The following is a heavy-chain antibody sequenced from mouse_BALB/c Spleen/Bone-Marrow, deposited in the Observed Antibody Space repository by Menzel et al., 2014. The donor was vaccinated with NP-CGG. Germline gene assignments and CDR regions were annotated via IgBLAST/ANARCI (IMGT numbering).Heavy chain of an antibody. J-gene: IGHJ4*01. CDR2: ISSGSSTI. V-gene: IGHV5-17*02. CDR3: TRKGALITHYYAMDY. Sequence: DVKLVESGGGLVQPGGSRKLSCAASGFTISSFGMHWVRQAPEKGLERVAYISSGSSTIYYADTVKGRFTISRDNPKNTLFLQMTSLRSEDTAMYYCTRKGALITHYYAMDYWGQGTSVTVTS. CDR1: GFTISSFG. D-gene: IGHD2-4*01.